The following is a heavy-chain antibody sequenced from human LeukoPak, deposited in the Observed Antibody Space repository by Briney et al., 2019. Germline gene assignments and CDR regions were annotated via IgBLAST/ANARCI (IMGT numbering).Heavy chain of an antibody. CDR3: ARGSPNWGSYFDY. CDR1: GVSISSYY. D-gene: IGHD7-27*01. J-gene: IGHJ4*02. Sequence: PSETLSLTCTVSGVSISSYYWSCLRQPAGKGREGIGRIYTSGSTNYNPSLKSRVTMSVDTSKNQFSLKLNSVTAADTAVYYCARGSPNWGSYFDYWGQGTLGTVSS. V-gene: IGHV4-4*07. CDR2: IYTSGST.